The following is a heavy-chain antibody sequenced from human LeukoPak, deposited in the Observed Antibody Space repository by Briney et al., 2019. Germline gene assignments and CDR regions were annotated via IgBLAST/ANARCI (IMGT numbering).Heavy chain of an antibody. D-gene: IGHD3-10*01. CDR2: IYHSGST. J-gene: IGHJ4*02. CDR3: ARVTKAGRGLKMVRGVMGIFDY. V-gene: IGHV4-4*02. CDR1: GGSISSNNW. Sequence: SETLSLICAVSGGSISSNNWWSWVRQPPGKGLEWIGEIYHSGSTNYNPSLKSRVTISVDTSKNQFSLKLSSVTAADTAVYYCARVTKAGRGLKMVRGVMGIFDYWGQGTLVTVSS.